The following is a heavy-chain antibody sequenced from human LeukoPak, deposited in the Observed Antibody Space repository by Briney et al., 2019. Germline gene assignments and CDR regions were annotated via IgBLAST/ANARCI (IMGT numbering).Heavy chain of an antibody. CDR1: GGSISTGSYY. J-gene: IGHJ4*02. CDR3: ARSPDY. Sequence: PSETLSLTCIVSGGSISTGSYYWSWIRQPAGKGLEWIGRMYISGYTNYNPSLKSRVTISIDTSKNQFSLKLSSVTAADTAVYYCARSPDYWGQGTLVTVSS. V-gene: IGHV4-61*02. CDR2: MYISGYT.